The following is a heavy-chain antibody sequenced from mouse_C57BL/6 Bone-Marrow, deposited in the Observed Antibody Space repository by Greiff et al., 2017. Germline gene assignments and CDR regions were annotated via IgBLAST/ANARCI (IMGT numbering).Heavy chain of an antibody. D-gene: IGHD1-1*01. V-gene: IGHV1-81*01. CDR2: IYPRSGNT. J-gene: IGHJ2*01. CDR3: ARAGITTVAWFDY. CDR1: GYTFTSYG. Sequence: QVQLQQSGAELARPGASVKLSCKASGYTFTSYGISWVKQRTGQGLEWIGEIYPRSGNTYYNEKFKGKATLTADKSSSTAYMELRSLTSEDSAVYFCARAGITTVAWFDYWGQGTTLTVSS.